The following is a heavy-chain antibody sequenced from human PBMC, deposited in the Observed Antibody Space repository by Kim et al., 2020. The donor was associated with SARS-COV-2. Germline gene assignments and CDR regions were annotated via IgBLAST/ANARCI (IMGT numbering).Heavy chain of an antibody. Sequence: GGSLRLSCAASGFTFSSYSMNWVRQAPGKGLEWVSSISSSSSYIYYADSVKGRFTISRDNAKNSLYLQMNSLRAEDTAVYYCARDQPDYYGDYVRGPAYYYGMDVWGQGTTVTVSS. J-gene: IGHJ6*02. CDR2: ISSSSSYI. D-gene: IGHD4-17*01. V-gene: IGHV3-21*01. CDR3: ARDQPDYYGDYVRGPAYYYGMDV. CDR1: GFTFSSYS.